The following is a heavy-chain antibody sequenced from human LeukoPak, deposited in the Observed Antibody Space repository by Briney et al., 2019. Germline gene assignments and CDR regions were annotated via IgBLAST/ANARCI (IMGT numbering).Heavy chain of an antibody. V-gene: IGHV4-31*03. J-gene: IGHJ1*01. Sequence: PSETLSLTCTVSGGSISSGGYYWSWIRQHPGKGLEWIGYIYYSGSTYYNPSLKSRVTISVDTSKNQFSLKLSSVTATDTAVYYCARRETIVWSGYYKHWGQGTLVTVSS. CDR1: GGSISSGGYY. CDR2: IYYSGST. CDR3: ARRETIVWSGYYKH. D-gene: IGHD3-3*01.